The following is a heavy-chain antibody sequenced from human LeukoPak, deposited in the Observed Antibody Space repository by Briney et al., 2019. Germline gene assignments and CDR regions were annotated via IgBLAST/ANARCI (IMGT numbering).Heavy chain of an antibody. CDR3: ARGWDSSGYYDY. Sequence: ASVKVSCKASGGTFSSYAISWVRQAPGQGLEWMGGIIPIFGTANYAQKFQGRVTITADESTSTAYMELSSLRSEDTAVYYCARGWDSSGYYDYWGQGTLVTVSS. J-gene: IGHJ4*02. V-gene: IGHV1-69*13. CDR2: IIPIFGTA. D-gene: IGHD3-22*01. CDR1: GGTFSSYA.